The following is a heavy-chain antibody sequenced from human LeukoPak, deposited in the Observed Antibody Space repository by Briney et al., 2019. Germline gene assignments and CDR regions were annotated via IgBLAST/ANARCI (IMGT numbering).Heavy chain of an antibody. CDR3: ARELFGSGSCPDY. V-gene: IGHV3-33*01. J-gene: IGHJ4*02. CDR2: VWHDGSNK. Sequence: QTGGSLRLSCTAPGSTFSSYAIHWIRQAPGKGLEWVALVWHDGSNKYYADSVKGRFTISRDNSKNTVYLQMNSLRAEDTAVYYCARELFGSGSCPDYWGQGTLVTVSS. CDR1: GSTFSSYA. D-gene: IGHD3-10*01.